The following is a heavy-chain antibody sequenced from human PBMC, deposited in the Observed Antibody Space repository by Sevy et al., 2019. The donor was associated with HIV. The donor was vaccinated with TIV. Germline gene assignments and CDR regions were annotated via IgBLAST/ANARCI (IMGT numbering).Heavy chain of an antibody. CDR2: INHRGAA. CDR1: GGSFSGDF. Sequence: SETLSLTCAVYGGSFSGDFWSWIRQPPGKGPEWIGEINHRGAASYNSIFKSRVSISIDTSRKQFSPKLTSVTAADTAVYYCARAAIAAPGAPFDDWGQGTLVTVSS. J-gene: IGHJ4*02. V-gene: IGHV4-34*01. D-gene: IGHD6-13*01. CDR3: ARAAIAAPGAPFDD.